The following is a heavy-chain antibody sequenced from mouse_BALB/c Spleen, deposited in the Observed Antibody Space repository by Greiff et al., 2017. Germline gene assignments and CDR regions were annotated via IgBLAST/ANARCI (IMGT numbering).Heavy chain of an antibody. J-gene: IGHJ1*01. CDR3: ARPPASYWYFDV. Sequence: EVKLVESGGDLVKPGGSLKLSCAASGFTFSSYGMSWVRQTPDKRLEWVATISSGGSYTYYPDSVKGRFTISRDNAKNTLYLQMSSLKSEDTAMYYCARPPASYWYFDVWGAGTTVTVSS. CDR1: GFTFSSYG. CDR2: ISSGGSYT. V-gene: IGHV5-6*01. D-gene: IGHD6-1*01.